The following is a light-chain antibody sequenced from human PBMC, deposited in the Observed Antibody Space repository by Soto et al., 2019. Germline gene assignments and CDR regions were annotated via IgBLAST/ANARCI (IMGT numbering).Light chain of an antibody. Sequence: DIHMTQSPSSLSASVGDRVTITCRASQSISSYVNWYQQKSGQAPKLLIYAASSWRSGVPSRFSGTGSGTDFTLTITSLQPEDFASYHCQQSYSTPPTFGQGTKLEIK. CDR2: AAS. CDR1: QSISSY. CDR3: QQSYSTPPT. V-gene: IGKV1-39*01. J-gene: IGKJ2*01.